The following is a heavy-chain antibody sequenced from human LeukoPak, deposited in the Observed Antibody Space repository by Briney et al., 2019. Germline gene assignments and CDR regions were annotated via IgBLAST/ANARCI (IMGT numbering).Heavy chain of an antibody. Sequence: GGSLSLTCAASGLPFRSYAMNWVRQPPGKGLEWVSSISSSSSYIYYADSVKGLFTISRDNAKNSLYLQMNSLRAEDTAVYYCARDLSCSWYGRVYFDYWGQGTLVTVSS. CDR3: ARDLSCSWYGRVYFDY. V-gene: IGHV3-21*01. CDR1: GLPFRSYA. J-gene: IGHJ4*02. CDR2: ISSSSSYI. D-gene: IGHD6-13*01.